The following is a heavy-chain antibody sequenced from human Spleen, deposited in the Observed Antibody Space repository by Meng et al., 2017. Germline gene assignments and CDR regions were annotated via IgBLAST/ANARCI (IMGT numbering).Heavy chain of an antibody. D-gene: IGHD3-10*01. CDR3: ARAPVLLWFGELGDRVWFDP. CDR1: GFTFSSYW. Sequence: GESLKISCAASGFTFSSYWMSWVRQAPGKGLEWVANIKQDGSEKYYVDSVKGRFTISRDNAKNSLYLQMNSLRAEDTAVYYCARAPVLLWFGELGDRVWFDPWGQGTLVTVSS. J-gene: IGHJ5*02. V-gene: IGHV3-7*01. CDR2: IKQDGSEK.